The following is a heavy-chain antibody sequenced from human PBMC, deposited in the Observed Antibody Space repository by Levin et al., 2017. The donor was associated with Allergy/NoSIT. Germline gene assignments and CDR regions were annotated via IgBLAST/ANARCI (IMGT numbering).Heavy chain of an antibody. CDR3: ARGRYCSNTSCYRNYYFDY. V-gene: IGHV3-13*01. D-gene: IGHD2-2*01. J-gene: IGHJ4*02. CDR1: GFTFSRYD. Sequence: GGSLRLSCAASGFTFSRYDMHWVRQATGKGLEWVSAIGNAGDTYYPDSVKGRFTISREDAKESLYLQMNSLRAGDTAVYYCARGRYCSNTSCYRNYYFDYWGQGTLVTVSS. CDR2: IGNAGDT.